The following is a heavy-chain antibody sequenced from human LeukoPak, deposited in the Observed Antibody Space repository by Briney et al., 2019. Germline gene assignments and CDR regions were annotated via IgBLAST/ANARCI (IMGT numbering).Heavy chain of an antibody. CDR3: ARGGPMLRNWLDS. V-gene: IGHV1-2*02. D-gene: IGHD3-10*02. CDR1: GYTFSAYF. Sequence: GASVKVSCKPSGYTFSAYFMHWVRQAPGQGLEWMGWINPNSGDTNYVQKFQGRVTMTRDTSISTAYMVLIRLTSDDTAVYYCARGGPMLRNWLDSWGQGTLVTVSP. J-gene: IGHJ5*01. CDR2: INPNSGDT.